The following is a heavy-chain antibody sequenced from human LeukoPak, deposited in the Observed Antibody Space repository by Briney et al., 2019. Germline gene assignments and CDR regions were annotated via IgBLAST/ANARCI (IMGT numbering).Heavy chain of an antibody. V-gene: IGHV3-15*01. Sequence: GGSLRLSCAASGFTSSNAWMSWVRQAPGKGLEWVGRIKSKTDGGTTDYAAPVKGRFTISRDDSKNTLYLQMNSLKTEDTAVYYCTTVTDYDYVWGSYRFLPFDYWGQGTLVTVSS. J-gene: IGHJ4*02. CDR3: TTVTDYDYVWGSYRFLPFDY. CDR2: IKSKTDGGTT. CDR1: GFTSSNAW. D-gene: IGHD3-16*02.